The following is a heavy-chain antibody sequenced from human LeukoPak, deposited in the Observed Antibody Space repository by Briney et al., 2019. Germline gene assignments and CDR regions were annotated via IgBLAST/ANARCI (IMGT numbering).Heavy chain of an antibody. CDR3: ASNRDGYNFFDY. CDR1: GGSISSYY. V-gene: IGHV4-59*01. Sequence: SETLSLTCTVSGGSISSYYWSWIRQPPGKGLEWIGYIYYSGSTNYNPSLKSRVTISVDTSKNQFSLKLSSVTAADTAVYYCASNRDGYNFFDYWGQGTLVTVSS. J-gene: IGHJ4*02. CDR2: IYYSGST. D-gene: IGHD5-24*01.